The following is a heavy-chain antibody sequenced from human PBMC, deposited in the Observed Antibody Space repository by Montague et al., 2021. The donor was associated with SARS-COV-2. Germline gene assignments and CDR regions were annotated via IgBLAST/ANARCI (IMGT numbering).Heavy chain of an antibody. J-gene: IGHJ4*02. D-gene: IGHD3-10*01. CDR2: ISYSGST. CDR1: GASVRSGNSY. Sequence: SETLSLTCTVSGASVRSGNSYWNWIRQPPGKGLEWIGYISYSGSTDYSPSLKSRVTISLDTSKNQFSLKVTSVTAADTAVYYCARGMIRGVTTPFDYWGQGSQVTVSS. V-gene: IGHV4-61*01. CDR3: ARGMIRGVTTPFDY.